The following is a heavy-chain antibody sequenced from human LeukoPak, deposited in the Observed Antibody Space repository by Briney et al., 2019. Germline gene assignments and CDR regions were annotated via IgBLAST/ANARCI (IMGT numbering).Heavy chain of an antibody. D-gene: IGHD1-7*01. CDR3: AKGEGTTDYYYYYMDV. J-gene: IGHJ6*03. V-gene: IGHV3-23*01. CDR2: ITTSGAST. CDR1: GFTFNYYA. Sequence: GGSLRLSCASSGFTFNYYAMTWVRQAPGKGLEWVSSITTSGASTYYADSVKGRFTISRDNSKNSLYLQMTSLRAEDTAVYYCAKGEGTTDYYYYYMDVWGKGTTVTVSS.